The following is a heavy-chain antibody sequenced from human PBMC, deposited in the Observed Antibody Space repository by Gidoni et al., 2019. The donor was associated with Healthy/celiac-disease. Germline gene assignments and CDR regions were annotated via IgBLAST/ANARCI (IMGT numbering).Heavy chain of an antibody. J-gene: IGHJ4*02. V-gene: IGHV3-23*01. CDR1: GFTFSSYA. CDR3: AKANPINYYDSSGFSGGFDY. D-gene: IGHD3-22*01. CDR2: IRGSGGST. Sequence: EVQLLESGGGLVQPGGSLRLSCAASGFTFSSYAMRWVRQAPGKGLGWLSAIRGSGGSTYYADSVKGRFTISRDNSKNTRYLQMNSLRAEDTAVYYCAKANPINYYDSSGFSGGFDYWGQGTLVTVSS.